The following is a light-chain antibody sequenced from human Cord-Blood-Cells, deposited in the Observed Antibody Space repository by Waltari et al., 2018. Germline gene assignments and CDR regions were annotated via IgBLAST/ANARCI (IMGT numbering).Light chain of an antibody. CDR1: QRVLYSSNNKNY. V-gene: IGKV4-1*01. Sequence: DIVMTQSPDTLAVSLGERATINCESSQRVLYSSNNKNYLAWYQQKPGQPPKLLIYWASTREFGVPGRFSGSGSGTDFTLTISSLQAEDVAVYCCQQYYSTPLTFGGGTKVEIK. CDR2: WAS. J-gene: IGKJ4*01. CDR3: QQYYSTPLT.